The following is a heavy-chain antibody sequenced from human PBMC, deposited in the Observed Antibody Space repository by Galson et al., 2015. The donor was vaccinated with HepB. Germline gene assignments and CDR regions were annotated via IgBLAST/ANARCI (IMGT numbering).Heavy chain of an antibody. CDR2: IIPMFGTP. CDR3: AIARDPNPVDYSGVNYGMDV. D-gene: IGHD2-15*01. V-gene: IGHV1-69*13. CDR1: GGTFRRYA. J-gene: IGHJ6*02. Sequence: SVKVSCKASGGTFRRYAFTWVRQAPGRGLEWMGGIIPMFGTPRSAQKFQDRVTITADESTTTAYMELSSLRSEDTATYYCAIARDPNPVDYSGVNYGMDVWGQGTTVTVSS.